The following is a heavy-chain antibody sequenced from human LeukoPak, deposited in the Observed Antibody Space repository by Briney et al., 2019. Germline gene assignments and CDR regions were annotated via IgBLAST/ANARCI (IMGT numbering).Heavy chain of an antibody. J-gene: IGHJ4*02. Sequence: GGSLRLSCAASGFNFNNAWLDWVRQTPGQGLEWVGQIKTNADGGTADYAAPVKGRFTISRDDSKNMLYLQMNSLKTEDTAVYYCTTGESYYPLFVYWGQGTLVTVSS. CDR1: GFNFNNAW. V-gene: IGHV3-15*07. CDR3: TTGESYYPLFVY. D-gene: IGHD1-26*01. CDR2: IKTNADGGTA.